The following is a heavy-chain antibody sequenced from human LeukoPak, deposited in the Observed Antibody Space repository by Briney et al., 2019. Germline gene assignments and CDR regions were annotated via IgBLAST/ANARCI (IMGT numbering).Heavy chain of an antibody. V-gene: IGHV4-39*01. CDR2: IYYSGST. J-gene: IGHJ5*02. CDR3: ARHHLYYYGSGSYFSNFDP. CDR1: GGSISSSSYY. D-gene: IGHD3-10*01. Sequence: SETLSLTCTVSGGSISSSSYYWGWIRQPPGKGLEWIVSIYYSGSTYYNPSLKSRVTISVDTSKNQFSLKLSSVTAADTAVYYCARHHLYYYGSGSYFSNFDPWGQGTLVTVSS.